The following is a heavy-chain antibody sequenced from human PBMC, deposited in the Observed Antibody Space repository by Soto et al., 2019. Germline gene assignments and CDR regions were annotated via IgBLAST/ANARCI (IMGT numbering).Heavy chain of an antibody. V-gene: IGHV3-33*01. CDR1: GFTFSSYG. CDR3: AREIHFDWLFPTYYYYGMDV. CDR2: IWYDGSNK. D-gene: IGHD3-9*01. Sequence: PGGSLRLSCAASGFTFSSYGMHWVRQAPGKGLEWVAVIWYDGSNKYYADSVKGRFTISRDNSKNTLYLQMNSLRAEDTAVYYCAREIHFDWLFPTYYYYGMDVWGQGTTVTVSS. J-gene: IGHJ6*02.